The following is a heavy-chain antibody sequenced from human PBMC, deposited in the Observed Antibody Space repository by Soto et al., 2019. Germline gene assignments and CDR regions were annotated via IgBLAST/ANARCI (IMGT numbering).Heavy chain of an antibody. V-gene: IGHV3-9*01. J-gene: IGHJ6*03. CDR3: AKVQTDYYYYYYMDV. CDR2: ISWNSGSI. Sequence: GGSLRLSCAASGFTFDDYAMHWVRQAPGKGLEWVSGISWNSGSIGYADSVKGRFTISRDNAKNSLYLQMNSLRAEDTALYYCAKVQTDYYYYYYMDVWGKGTTVTVSS. CDR1: GFTFDDYA.